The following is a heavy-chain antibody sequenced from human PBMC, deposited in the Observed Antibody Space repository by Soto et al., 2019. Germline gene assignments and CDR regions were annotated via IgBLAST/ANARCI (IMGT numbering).Heavy chain of an antibody. CDR1: GYTLTELS. CDR3: AMMSPGHYYYGMDV. Sequence: SVKVSCKVSGYTLTELSMHWVRQAPGKGLEWMGGFDPEDGETIYAQKFQGRVTMTEDTSTDTAYMELSSLRSEDTAVYYCAMMSPGHYYYGMDVWGQGTTVTVSS. J-gene: IGHJ6*02. CDR2: FDPEDGET. V-gene: IGHV1-24*01.